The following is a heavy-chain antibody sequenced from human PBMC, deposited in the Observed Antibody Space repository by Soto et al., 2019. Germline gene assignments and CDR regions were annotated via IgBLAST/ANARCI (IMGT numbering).Heavy chain of an antibody. Sequence: GESLKISRKGSGYSFTSYWIGWARQMPRKGLEWMGIIYPGDSDTRYSPSFQGQVTISADKSISTAYLQWSSLKASDTAMYYCARATGIAVAGDYYYYGMDVWGQGTTVTVSS. CDR2: IYPGDSDT. CDR3: ARATGIAVAGDYYYYGMDV. CDR1: GYSFTSYW. D-gene: IGHD6-19*01. V-gene: IGHV5-51*01. J-gene: IGHJ6*02.